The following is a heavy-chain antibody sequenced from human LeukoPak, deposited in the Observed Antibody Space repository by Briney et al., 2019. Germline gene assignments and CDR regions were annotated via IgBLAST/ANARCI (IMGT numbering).Heavy chain of an antibody. CDR3: ARRAISVNNLGDSH. Sequence: PSGTLSLTCAVSGDSISSNNWWSWVCQPPGKGLEWIGEIYHSGSTNKNPSLKNRLSISVDKSKNQFSLRLSSVTAADTAIYFCARRAISVNNLGDSHWGQGTRVIVSS. CDR1: GDSISSNNW. D-gene: IGHD2-21*02. V-gene: IGHV4-4*02. J-gene: IGHJ4*02. CDR2: IYHSGST.